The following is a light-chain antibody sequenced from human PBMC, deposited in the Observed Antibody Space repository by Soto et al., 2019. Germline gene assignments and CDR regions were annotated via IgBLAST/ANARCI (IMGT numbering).Light chain of an antibody. V-gene: IGLV2-8*01. J-gene: IGLJ1*01. CDR2: EVT. CDR1: SGDVGAYNY. Sequence: QSALTQPPSASGSPGQSVTISCTGTSGDVGAYNYVSWYQQHPGKAPKLMIYEVTKRPSGVPDRFSGSKSGNTASLTVSGLQAEDEADYYCISYAGNNSFVFGPGTKLTVL. CDR3: ISYAGNNSFV.